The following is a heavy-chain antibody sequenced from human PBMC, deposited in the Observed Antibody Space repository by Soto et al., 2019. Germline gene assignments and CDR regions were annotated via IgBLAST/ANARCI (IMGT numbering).Heavy chain of an antibody. CDR3: ARGGSFGFD. D-gene: IGHD3-3*01. J-gene: IGHJ4*02. Sequence: QVQLQESGPGLVKPSETLSLTCTVSGGSISNNYWSWIRQPPGGGLEWIGFIYYSGSTTYNPSLRPRVTISLDTSENQFSLNLTSVTAADTAVYYCARGGSFGFDWGQGALVTVSS. CDR2: IYYSGST. V-gene: IGHV4-59*01. CDR1: GGSISNNY.